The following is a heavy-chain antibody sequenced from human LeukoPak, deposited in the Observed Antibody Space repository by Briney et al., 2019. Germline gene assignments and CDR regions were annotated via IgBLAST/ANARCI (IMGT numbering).Heavy chain of an antibody. CDR3: ARLPYSSGWYHGYYYMDV. D-gene: IGHD6-19*01. Sequence: GESLKISCTGSGYSFTSYWIGWVRQMPGKGLEWMGIIYPGDSDTRSSPSFQGQVTISADKSINTAYLQWSSLKASDTAMYYCARLPYSSGWYHGYYYMDVWGKGTTVTVSS. CDR2: IYPGDSDT. CDR1: GYSFTSYW. V-gene: IGHV5-51*01. J-gene: IGHJ6*03.